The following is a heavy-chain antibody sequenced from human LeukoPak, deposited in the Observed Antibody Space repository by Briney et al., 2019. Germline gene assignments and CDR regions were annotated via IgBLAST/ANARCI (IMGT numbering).Heavy chain of an antibody. D-gene: IGHD1-26*01. J-gene: IGHJ4*02. CDR3: ARDSLVGSTTPVFDY. CDR2: IDSTGTYI. CDR1: RFTFSTYS. Sequence: PGGSLRLSCAASRFTFSTYSMNWVRQAPGKGLEWVSSIDSTGTYIYYADSVKGRFTISRDNAKNSLYLQMDSLRAEDTAVYYCARDSLVGSTTPVFDYWGQGTLVTVSS. V-gene: IGHV3-21*04.